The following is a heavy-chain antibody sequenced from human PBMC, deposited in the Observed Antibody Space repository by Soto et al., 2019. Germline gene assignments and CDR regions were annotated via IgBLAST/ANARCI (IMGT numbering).Heavy chain of an antibody. D-gene: IGHD6-19*01. CDR2: IYYSGST. V-gene: IGHV4-39*01. J-gene: IGHJ6*02. Sequence: PSETLSLTCTVPGGSISSSSYYWGWIRQPPGKGLEWIGSIYYSGSTYYNPSLKSRVTISVDTSKNQFSLKLSSVTAADTAVYYCARLERGWLVRYYYGMDVWGQGTTVTVSS. CDR1: GGSISSSSYY. CDR3: ARLERGWLVRYYYGMDV.